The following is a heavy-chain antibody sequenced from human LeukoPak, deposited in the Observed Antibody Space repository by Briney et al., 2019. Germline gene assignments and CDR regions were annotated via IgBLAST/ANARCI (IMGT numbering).Heavy chain of an antibody. J-gene: IGHJ4*02. CDR1: GFTFSSYG. V-gene: IGHV3-9*01. Sequence: GGSLRLSCAASGFTFSSYGMHWVRQAPGKGLEWVSGISWNSGSIGYADSVKGRFTISRDNAKNSLYLQMNSLRSEDTAVYYCARTITFGGAPFDYWGQGTLVTVSS. CDR3: ARTITFGGAPFDY. D-gene: IGHD3-16*01. CDR2: ISWNSGSI.